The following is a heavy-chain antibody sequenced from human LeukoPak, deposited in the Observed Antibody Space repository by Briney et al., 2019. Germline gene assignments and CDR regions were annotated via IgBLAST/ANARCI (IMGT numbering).Heavy chain of an antibody. J-gene: IGHJ4*02. V-gene: IGHV1-2*02. CDR3: ARGLEEGYSYGHAPFANDY. CDR2: INPNSGGT. Sequence: VASVKVSCKASGYTFTGYYMHWVRQAPGQGLEWMGWINPNSGGTNYAQKFQGRVTMTRDTSISTAYMELSRLRSDDTAVYYCARGLEEGYSYGHAPFANDYWGQGTLVTVSS. CDR1: GYTFTGYY. D-gene: IGHD5-18*01.